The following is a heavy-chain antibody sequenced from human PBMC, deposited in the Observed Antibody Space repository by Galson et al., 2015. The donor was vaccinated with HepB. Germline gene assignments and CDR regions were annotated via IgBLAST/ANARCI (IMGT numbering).Heavy chain of an antibody. CDR3: AKLDKAVAGTGV. D-gene: IGHD6-19*01. J-gene: IGHJ4*02. V-gene: IGHV1-46*01. Sequence: SVKVSCKASGYTFTSYYMHWVRQAPGQGLEWMGIINPSGGSTSYAQKFQGRVTMTRDTSTSTVYMELSSLRSEDTAVYYCAKLDKAVAGTGVWGQGTLVTVSS. CDR1: GYTFTSYY. CDR2: INPSGGST.